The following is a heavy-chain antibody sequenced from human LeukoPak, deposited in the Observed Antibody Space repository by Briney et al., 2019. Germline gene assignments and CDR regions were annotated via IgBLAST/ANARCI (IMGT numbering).Heavy chain of an antibody. V-gene: IGHV4-59*08. J-gene: IGHJ5*02. CDR1: GGSFSGYY. CDR2: IYYSGST. CDR3: ARLRLFWSGGGNWFDP. Sequence: SETLSLTCAVSGGSFSGYYWTWIRQPPGKGLEWIGYIYYSGSTNYNPSLKSRVTISVDTSKNQFSLKLSSVTAADTAVYYCARLRLFWSGGGNWFDPWGQGTLVIVSS. D-gene: IGHD3-3*01.